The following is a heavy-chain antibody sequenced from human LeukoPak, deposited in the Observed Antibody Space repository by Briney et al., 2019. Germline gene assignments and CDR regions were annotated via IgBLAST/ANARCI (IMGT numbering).Heavy chain of an antibody. J-gene: IGHJ6*02. D-gene: IGHD3-10*01. V-gene: IGHV3-21*04. CDR1: GFTFRSYS. Sequence: GGSLRLSCAASGFTFRSYSMTWVRQAPGKGLEWVSCISRDSSDIYYADSVKGRFTISRDNAKNSLYLQMNSLRAEDTAVYYCARVSLGSGSYLGYYYYGMDVWGQGTTVTVSS. CDR2: ISRDSSDI. CDR3: ARVSLGSGSYLGYYYYGMDV.